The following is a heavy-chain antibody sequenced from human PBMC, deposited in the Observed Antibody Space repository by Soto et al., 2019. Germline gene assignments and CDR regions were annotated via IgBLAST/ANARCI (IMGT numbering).Heavy chain of an antibody. Sequence: SETLSLTCTVSGGSISSGGYYWSWIRQHPGKGLEWIGYIYYSGSTYYNPSLKSRVTISVDTSKNQFSLKLSSVTAADTAVYSCGRALPNHITIFGVFEANNFNYWGQETLVTVSS. CDR2: IYYSGST. CDR1: GGSISSGGYY. V-gene: IGHV4-31*03. CDR3: GRALPNHITIFGVFEANNFNY. D-gene: IGHD3-3*01. J-gene: IGHJ4*02.